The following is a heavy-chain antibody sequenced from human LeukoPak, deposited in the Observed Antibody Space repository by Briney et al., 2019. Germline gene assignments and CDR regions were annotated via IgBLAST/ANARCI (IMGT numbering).Heavy chain of an antibody. CDR2: INPNSGGT. CDR1: LYTFTGYY. V-gene: IGHV1-2*02. J-gene: IGHJ5*02. CDR3: ARCLRPAKLLWFGESRGENWFDP. D-gene: IGHD3-10*01. Sequence: ASVKVSCKASLYTFTGYYMHLVRQAPGQGLECMGWINPNSGGTNYAQKFQGRVTMTRDTSISTAYMELSRLRSDDTAVYYCARCLRPAKLLWFGESRGENWFDPWGQGTLVTVSS.